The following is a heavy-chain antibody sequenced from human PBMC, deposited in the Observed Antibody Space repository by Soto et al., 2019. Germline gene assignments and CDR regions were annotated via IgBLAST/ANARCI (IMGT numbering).Heavy chain of an antibody. Sequence: EVHLVETGGGLIQPGGSLRLSCAASGLSVSSRDMSWVRQAPGKGLEWVSVIYSGGSTHDADSVKGRFTISRDNSKNTVHLQMNSLRVDDTAVYFCSTSSRNEYHFAMDAWGQGTTVIVSS. CDR1: GLSVSSRD. D-gene: IGHD6-6*01. V-gene: IGHV3-53*02. J-gene: IGHJ6*02. CDR3: STSSRNEYHFAMDA. CDR2: IYSGGST.